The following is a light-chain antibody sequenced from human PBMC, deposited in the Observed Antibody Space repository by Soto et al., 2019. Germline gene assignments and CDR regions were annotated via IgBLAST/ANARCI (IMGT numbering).Light chain of an antibody. CDR1: QSVSSN. CDR3: QQSGS. CDR2: GPF. V-gene: IGKV3-15*01. J-gene: IGKJ3*01. Sequence: EIVMTQSPAILSVSPGERATLSCRASQSVSSNLAWYQQKPGQAPRLLIYGPFTRATGIPARFSASGSGTEFTLTISSLQSEDFAVYYCQQSGSFGPGTKVDIK.